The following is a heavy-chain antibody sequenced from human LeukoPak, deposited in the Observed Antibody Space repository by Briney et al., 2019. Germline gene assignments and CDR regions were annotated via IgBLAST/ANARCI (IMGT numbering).Heavy chain of an antibody. V-gene: IGHV4-61*08. CDR2: IYYSGSI. CDR3: AGNVDTAMVSVSGYGY. Sequence: ESGPGLVKPSQTLSLTCTVSGGSISSGDYYWSWIRQPPGKGLEWIGYIYYSGSINYNPSLKSRVTISVDTPKNQFSLKLSAVTAADTAVYYCAGNVDTAMVSVSGYGYWGQGTLVTVSS. CDR1: GGSISSGDYY. D-gene: IGHD5-18*01. J-gene: IGHJ4*02.